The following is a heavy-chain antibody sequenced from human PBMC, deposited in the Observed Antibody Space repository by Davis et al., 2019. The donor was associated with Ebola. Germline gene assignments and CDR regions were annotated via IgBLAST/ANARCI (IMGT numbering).Heavy chain of an antibody. V-gene: IGHV3-7*01. J-gene: IGHJ4*02. CDR1: GFSFSSYW. CDR3: ATSESSGRGGSFDS. CDR2: IKQDGSEK. D-gene: IGHD3-16*01. Sequence: GESLKISCAASGFSFSSYWMSWVRQAPGKGLEWVANIKQDGSEKYYADSVKGRFIISRDNAKNSLYLQVNSLRAEDTAVYYCATSESSGRGGSFDSWGQGTLVTVSS.